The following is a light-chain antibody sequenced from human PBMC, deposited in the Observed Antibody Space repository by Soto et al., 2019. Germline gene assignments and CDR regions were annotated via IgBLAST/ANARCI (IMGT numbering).Light chain of an antibody. CDR3: QQYGSSPMT. Sequence: EIVITTSPVLLYVSPRESANLSCRASQFVSSNLAWYQQKPGQAPRLLIYGASTRATGIPARFSGSGSGTDFTLTISRLEPEDFAVYYCQQYGSSPMTLGQRARLVIK. CDR2: GAS. CDR1: QFVSSN. J-gene: IGKJ5*01. V-gene: IGKV3-20*01.